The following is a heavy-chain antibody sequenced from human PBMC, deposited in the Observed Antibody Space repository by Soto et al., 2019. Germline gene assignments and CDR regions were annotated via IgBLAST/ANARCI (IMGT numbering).Heavy chain of an antibody. D-gene: IGHD3-10*01. CDR3: ARSRGDSGSYYDWFDP. V-gene: IGHV4-39*01. CDR2: IYYSGST. Sequence: SETLSLTCTVSGGSISSYYWTWIRQPPGKGLEWIGSIYYSGSTYYNPSLKSRVTISVDTSKNQFSLKLSSVTAADTAVYYCARSRGDSGSYYDWFDPWGQGTLVTVSS. J-gene: IGHJ5*02. CDR1: GGSISSYY.